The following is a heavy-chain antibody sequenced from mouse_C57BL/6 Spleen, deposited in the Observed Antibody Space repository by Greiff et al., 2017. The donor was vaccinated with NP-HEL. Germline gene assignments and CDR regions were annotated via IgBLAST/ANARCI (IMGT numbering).Heavy chain of an antibody. D-gene: IGHD2-4*01. CDR2: ISDGGSYT. J-gene: IGHJ4*01. V-gene: IGHV5-4*03. CDR1: GFTFSSYA. CDR3: ASDAYYDYVYYAMDY. Sequence: EVKVVESGGGLVKPGGSLKLSCAASGFTFSSYAMSWVRQTPEKRLEWVATISDGGSYTYYPDNVKGRFTISRDNAKNNLYLQMSHLKSEDTAMDYCASDAYYDYVYYAMDYWGQGTSVTVSS.